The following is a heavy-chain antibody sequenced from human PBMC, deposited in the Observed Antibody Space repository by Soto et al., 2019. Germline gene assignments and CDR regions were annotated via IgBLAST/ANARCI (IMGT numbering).Heavy chain of an antibody. J-gene: IGHJ6*02. CDR1: GYTFTSYD. CDR2: MNPNSGNT. Sequence: QVQLVQSGAEVKKPGASVKVSCKASGYTFTSYDINWVRQATGQGLEWMGWMNPNSGNTGYAQKFQGTVTMTRNTSISTAYMELSSLRSEATTVYYFAILGYSSSWYYYYYYGMDVWGQGTTVTVYS. V-gene: IGHV1-8*01. D-gene: IGHD6-13*01. CDR3: AILGYSSSWYYYYYYGMDV.